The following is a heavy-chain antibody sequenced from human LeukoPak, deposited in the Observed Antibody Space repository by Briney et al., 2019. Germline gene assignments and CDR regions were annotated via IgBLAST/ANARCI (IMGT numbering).Heavy chain of an antibody. CDR3: ARSDYTNFDY. CDR1: GGSISSSSYY. CDR2: IYYSGST. J-gene: IGHJ4*02. V-gene: IGHV4-39*01. D-gene: IGHD4-11*01. Sequence: SETLSLTCTVSGGSISSSSYYWGWIRQPPGKGLEWIGSIYYSGSTYYNPSLKSRVTISADTSKHQFSLKLSSVTAADTAVYYCARSDYTNFDYWGQGTLVTVSS.